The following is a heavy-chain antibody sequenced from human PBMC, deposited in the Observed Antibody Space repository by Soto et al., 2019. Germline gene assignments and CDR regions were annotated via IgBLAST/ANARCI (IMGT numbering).Heavy chain of an antibody. V-gene: IGHV5-51*01. CDR3: ARARDSSGSTPDSFDN. CDR2: IYPGDSDT. D-gene: IGHD3-22*01. J-gene: IGHJ3*02. CDR1: GYSFTSYW. Sequence: GESLKISCKGSGYSFTSYWIGWVRQMPGKGLGWMGIIYPGDSDTRYSPSFQGQVTISADKSISTAYLQWSSLKASDTAMNYCARARDSSGSTPDSFDNWGQGTMVTVSS.